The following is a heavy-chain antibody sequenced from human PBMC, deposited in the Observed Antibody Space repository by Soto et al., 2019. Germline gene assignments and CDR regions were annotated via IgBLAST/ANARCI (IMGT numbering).Heavy chain of an antibody. Sequence: QVQLVESGGGVVQPGRSLRLSCAASGFTFSSYGMHWVRQAPGKGLEWVAVISYDGSNKYYADSVKGRFTISRDNAKNTLYLQMNSLRAEDTAVYYFAKELGVVGVDYGQAFDIWGQGTMVTVSS. V-gene: IGHV3-30*18. CDR1: GFTFSSYG. CDR3: AKELGVVGVDYGQAFDI. D-gene: IGHD4-17*01. J-gene: IGHJ3*02. CDR2: ISYDGSNK.